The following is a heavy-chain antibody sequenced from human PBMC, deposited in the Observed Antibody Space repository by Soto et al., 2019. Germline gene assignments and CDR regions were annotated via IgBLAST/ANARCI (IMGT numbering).Heavy chain of an antibody. V-gene: IGHV3-33*01. CDR2: IWYDGSNK. D-gene: IGHD2-15*01. J-gene: IGHJ4*02. CDR3: ARDQCSGGSCYSSY. CDR1: GFTFSSYG. Sequence: GGSLRLSCAASGFTFSSYGMHWVRQAPGKGLEWVAVIWYDGSNKYYADSVKGRFTISRDNSKNTLYLQMNSLRAEDTAVYYCARDQCSGGSCYSSYWGQGTLVTVPS.